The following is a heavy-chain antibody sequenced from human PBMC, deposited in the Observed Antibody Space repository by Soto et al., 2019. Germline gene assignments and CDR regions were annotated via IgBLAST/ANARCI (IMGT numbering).Heavy chain of an antibody. CDR1: GFTFSSYG. CDR2: ISYDGSNK. Sequence: QVQLVESGGGVVQPGRSLRLSCAASGFTFSSYGMHWVRQAPGKGLEWVAVISYDGSNKYYADSVKGRFTISRDNSKNTLYLQMNSLRAEDTAVYYCAKEWAGADYWGQGTLVTVSS. CDR3: AKEWAGADY. V-gene: IGHV3-30*18. J-gene: IGHJ4*01. D-gene: IGHD1-26*01.